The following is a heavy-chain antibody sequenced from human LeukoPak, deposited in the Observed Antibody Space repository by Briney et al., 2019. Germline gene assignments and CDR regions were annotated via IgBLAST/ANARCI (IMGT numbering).Heavy chain of an antibody. V-gene: IGHV4-34*01. CDR1: GESFSGYY. J-gene: IGHJ6*02. Sequence: SETLSLTCDVYGESFSGYYWSWIRQPPGKGLEWIGEINHSESTNYNPSLKSRVTISVDTSKNQFSLKLSSVTAADTAVYYCARVKARPHYYYGMDVWGQGTTVTVSS. D-gene: IGHD6-25*01. CDR2: INHSEST. CDR3: ARVKARPHYYYGMDV.